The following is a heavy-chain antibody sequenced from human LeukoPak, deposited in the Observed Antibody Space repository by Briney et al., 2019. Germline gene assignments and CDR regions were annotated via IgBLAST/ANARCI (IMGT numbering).Heavy chain of an antibody. CDR2: IKQDGSSR. V-gene: IGHV3-7*03. J-gene: IGHJ4*02. CDR3: ARVRHSYFEELDS. Sequence: GGSLRLSCAASGFIFSNYWMSWVRQAPGKGLEWVANIKQDGSSRKYVVSVKGRFTISRDNAKNSLNLEMNSLRAEDTAVYYCARVRHSYFEELDSWGQGTLVTVSS. CDR1: GFIFSNYW. D-gene: IGHD3-9*01.